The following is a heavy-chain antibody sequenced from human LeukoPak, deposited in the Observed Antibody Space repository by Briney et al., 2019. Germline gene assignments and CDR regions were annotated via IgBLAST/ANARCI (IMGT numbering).Heavy chain of an antibody. V-gene: IGHV3-7*01. CDR2: IKQDGSEK. CDR1: GFTFNTYW. Sequence: GGSLRLSCAASGFTFNTYWMTWVRQAPGKGLEWVANIKQDGSEKYYVDSLKGRFTISRDNAKNSLYLQMNSLRAEDTAAYYCAREEWWFDSWGQGTLVTVSS. CDR3: AREEWWFDS. D-gene: IGHD2-8*01. J-gene: IGHJ5*01.